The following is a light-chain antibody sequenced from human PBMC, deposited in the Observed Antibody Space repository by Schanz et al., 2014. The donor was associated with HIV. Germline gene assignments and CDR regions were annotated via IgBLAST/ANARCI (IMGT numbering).Light chain of an antibody. V-gene: IGLV2-14*02. CDR3: SSYAATSNVL. CDR1: ISDVGSYNL. Sequence: QSALTQPASVSGSPGQSITISCTGTISDVGSYNLVSWYQQHPGKAPKLIIYEGSKRPLGVSNRFSGSKSGNTASLTVSGLQADDEADYYCSSYAATSNVLFGGGTKLTVL. J-gene: IGLJ3*02. CDR2: EGS.